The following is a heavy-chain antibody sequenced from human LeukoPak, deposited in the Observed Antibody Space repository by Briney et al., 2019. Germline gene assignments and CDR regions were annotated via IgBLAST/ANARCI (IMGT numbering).Heavy chain of an antibody. CDR1: GFTFRSFW. D-gene: IGHD4-17*01. CDR3: TRLAGGESDY. V-gene: IGHV3-7*03. Sequence: GGSLRLSCAASGFTFRSFWMSWVRQAPGKGLEWVANIKEDGVEKYYVESVKGRITISRDNAKNSLYLLINSLRAEDTAVYYCTRLAGGESDYWGQGTLVTVSS. CDR2: IKEDGVEK. J-gene: IGHJ4*02.